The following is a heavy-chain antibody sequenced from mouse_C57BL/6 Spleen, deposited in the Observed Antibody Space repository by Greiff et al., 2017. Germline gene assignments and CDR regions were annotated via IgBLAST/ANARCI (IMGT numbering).Heavy chain of an antibody. CDR2: ISSGSSTI. Sequence: EVQGVESGGGLVKPGGSLKLSCAASGFTFSDYGMHWVRQAPEKGLEWVAYISSGSSTIYYADTVKGRFTISRDNAKNTLFLQMTSLRSEDTAMYYCARGGITTVVYFDYWGQGTTLTVSS. V-gene: IGHV5-17*01. J-gene: IGHJ2*01. D-gene: IGHD1-1*01. CDR3: ARGGITTVVYFDY. CDR1: GFTFSDYG.